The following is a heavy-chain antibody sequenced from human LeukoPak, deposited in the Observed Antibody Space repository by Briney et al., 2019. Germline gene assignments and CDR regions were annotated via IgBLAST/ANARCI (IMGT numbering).Heavy chain of an antibody. CDR3: ASSYLVTADCYCEY. CDR1: GFTFSSDA. Sequence: PGGSLRLSCAASGFTFSSDAMHWVRQAPGKGLEWVAVVCYDVSNKEYADSVRGRFTISRDNSKNTLFLQMNSLRAEDTGVYYCASSYLVTADCYCEYWGQGTLVTV. J-gene: IGHJ4*02. V-gene: IGHV3-30-3*01. D-gene: IGHD2-21*02. CDR2: VCYDVSNK.